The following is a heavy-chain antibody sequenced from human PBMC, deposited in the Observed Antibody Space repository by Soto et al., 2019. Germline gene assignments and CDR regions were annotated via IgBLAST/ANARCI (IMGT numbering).Heavy chain of an antibody. CDR1: GYTFTGYY. CDR3: ARDWQQQLVAPTRSYYYYGMDV. V-gene: IGHV1-2*04. Sequence: QVQLVQSGAEVKKPGASVKVSCKASGYTFTGYYMHWVRQAPGQGLEWMGWINPNSGGTNYAQKFQGWVTMTRDTSISTAYMELSRLRSDDTAVYYCARDWQQQLVAPTRSYYYYGMDVWGQGTTVTVSS. D-gene: IGHD6-13*01. CDR2: INPNSGGT. J-gene: IGHJ6*02.